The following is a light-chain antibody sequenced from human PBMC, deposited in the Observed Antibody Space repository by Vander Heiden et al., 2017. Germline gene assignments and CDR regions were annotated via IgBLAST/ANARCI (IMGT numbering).Light chain of an antibody. J-gene: IGKJ5*01. CDR3: QQYDNLSIT. V-gene: IGKV1-33*01. CDR2: GAS. Sequence: DIQMTQSPSSLSASVGDRVTITCQASQDISNYLNWYQQKPGKAPKLLIYGASNLETGVPSRFSGSGSGTDFTFTISSLQPEDIATYYCQQYDNLSITFGQGTRLEIK. CDR1: QDISNY.